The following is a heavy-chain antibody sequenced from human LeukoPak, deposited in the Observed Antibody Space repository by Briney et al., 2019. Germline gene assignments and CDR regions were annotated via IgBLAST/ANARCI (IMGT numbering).Heavy chain of an antibody. CDR1: GFTVSSNY. D-gene: IGHD6-6*01. CDR3: ARALAARQGY. CDR2: IYSGGST. Sequence: GGSLRLSCAASGFTVSSNYMSWVRQAPGKGLWWVSVIYSGGSTYYADSVKGRFTISRDNSKNTLYLQMNSLRTEDTAVYYCARALAARQGYWGQGTLVTVSS. J-gene: IGHJ4*02. V-gene: IGHV3-66*02.